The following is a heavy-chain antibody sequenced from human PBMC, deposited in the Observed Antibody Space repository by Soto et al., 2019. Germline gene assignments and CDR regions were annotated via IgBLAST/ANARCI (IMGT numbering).Heavy chain of an antibody. CDR3: ATEAPEGGMDV. CDR1: GFTFSLYG. Sequence: QVQLVESGGGVVQPGRSRRLSCVASGFTFSLYGMHWVRHNSGKGLEWVALIWYDGRYKYYGESVKGRFTISRDNSKNTLYLQMNSLRVEDTAVYYCATEAPEGGMDVWGHGTTVIVSS. CDR2: IWYDGRYK. J-gene: IGHJ6*02. V-gene: IGHV3-33*01.